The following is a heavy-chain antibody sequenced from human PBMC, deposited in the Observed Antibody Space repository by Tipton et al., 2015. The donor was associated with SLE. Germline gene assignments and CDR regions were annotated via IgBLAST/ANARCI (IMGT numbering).Heavy chain of an antibody. V-gene: IGHV6-1*01. CDR3: ARDPEQPGLGGYYYYYCGMDV. CDR2: TYYRSKWYN. D-gene: IGHD1-14*01. J-gene: IGHJ6*02. Sequence: PGLVKPSQTLSLTCAISGDSVSSNSAAWNWIRQSPSRGLEWLGRTYYRSKWYNDYAVSVKSRITINPDTSKNQFSLQLNSVTPEVSAVYYCARDPEQPGLGGYYYYYCGMDVWGQGTTVTVSS. CDR1: GDSVSSNSAA.